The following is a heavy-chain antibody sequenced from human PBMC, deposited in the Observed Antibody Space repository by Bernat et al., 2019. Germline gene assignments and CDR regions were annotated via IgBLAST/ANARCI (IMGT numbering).Heavy chain of an antibody. D-gene: IGHD5-24*01. CDR2: ISANTNYI. V-gene: IGHV3-21*01. CDR3: ARSPSDGYVTETYYFDC. Sequence: EVQLVESGGGLVKPGGSLRLSCAASGFTFSNFNMNWVRQAPGKGLEWVSSISANTNYIYYADSVKSRFTVSRENARNSLLLQMNGVRAEDTAVYYCARSPSDGYVTETYYFDCWGQGILVTVSS. J-gene: IGHJ4*02. CDR1: GFTFSNFN.